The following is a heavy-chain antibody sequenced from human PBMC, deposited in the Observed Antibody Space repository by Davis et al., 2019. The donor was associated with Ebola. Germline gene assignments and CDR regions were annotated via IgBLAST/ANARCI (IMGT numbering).Heavy chain of an antibody. V-gene: IGHV4-34*01. CDR1: GGSFSGYF. Sequence: GSLRLSCAVSGGSFSGYFWTWIRQPPGKGLEWIGEISHYGGANYNPSLKSRVTISMDTSKNQFSLKLASVTAADTALYYCARKPARWENWFDPWGQGTLVTVSS. D-gene: IGHD2-2*01. J-gene: IGHJ5*02. CDR3: ARKPARWENWFDP. CDR2: ISHYGGA.